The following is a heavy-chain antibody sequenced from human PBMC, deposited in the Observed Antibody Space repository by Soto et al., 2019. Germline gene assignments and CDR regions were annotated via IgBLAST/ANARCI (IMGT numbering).Heavy chain of an antibody. CDR3: ARDRAIAAAGRGTRYYYYGMDV. V-gene: IGHV1-18*01. CDR1: GYTFTSYG. CDR2: ISAYNGNT. Sequence: ASVKVSCKASGYTFTSYGISWVRQAPGQGLEWMGWISAYNGNTNYAQKLQGRVTMTTDTSTSTAYMELRSLRSDDTAVYYCARDRAIAAAGRGTRYYYYGMDVWGQGTTVTVSS. J-gene: IGHJ6*02. D-gene: IGHD6-13*01.